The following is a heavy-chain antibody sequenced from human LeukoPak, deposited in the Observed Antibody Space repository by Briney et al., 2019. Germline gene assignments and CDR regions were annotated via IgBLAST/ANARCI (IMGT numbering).Heavy chain of an antibody. V-gene: IGHV4-59*11. D-gene: IGHD5-12*01. CDR2: VHYSRGT. CDR1: GGSISNHY. J-gene: IGHJ5*02. CDR3: ASGQGWLTDH. Sequence: SETLSLTCTVSGGSISNHYCNWIRQSPGKELEWIGYVHYSRGTYYNPSLKSRVTISLDTSKNQFFLQLSSVTAADTAVYHCASGQGWLTDHWGRGTLVAVSS.